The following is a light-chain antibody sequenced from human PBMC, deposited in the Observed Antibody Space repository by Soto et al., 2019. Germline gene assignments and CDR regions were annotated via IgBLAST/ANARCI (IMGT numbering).Light chain of an antibody. CDR1: QSDGNY. CDR3: QQRSSWPRMYT. Sequence: IVLTQSPATLSLSPGERATLSCRASQSDGNYIAWYQQKPGQPPRLLLYDVSNRATGVPARFSGSGSGTDFTLTISSIEPEDFGVYHCQQRSSWPRMYTFGQGTKLEI. J-gene: IGKJ2*01. CDR2: DVS. V-gene: IGKV3-11*01.